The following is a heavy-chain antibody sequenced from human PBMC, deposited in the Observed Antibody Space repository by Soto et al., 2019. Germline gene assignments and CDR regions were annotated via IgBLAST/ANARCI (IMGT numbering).Heavy chain of an antibody. CDR2: IIPIFGTA. CDR1: GGTFSSYA. V-gene: IGHV1-69*06. D-gene: IGHD1-20*01. Sequence: SVKVSCKASGGTFSSYAISWVRQAPGQGLEWMGGIIPIFGTANYAQKFQGRVTITADKSTSTAYMELSSLRSEDTAVYYCAREVPADYNWNYDDYYGMDVWGQGTTVTVS. CDR3: AREVPADYNWNYDDYYGMDV. J-gene: IGHJ6*02.